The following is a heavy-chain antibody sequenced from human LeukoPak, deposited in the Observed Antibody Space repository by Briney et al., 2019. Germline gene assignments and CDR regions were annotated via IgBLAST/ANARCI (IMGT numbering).Heavy chain of an antibody. J-gene: IGHJ4*02. Sequence: GGSLRLSCAASGSTFSSYSMNWVRQAPGKGLEWVSSISSSSSYIYYADSVKGRFTISRDNAKNSLYLQMNSLRAEDTAVYYCARSPYSSGWYDYWGQGTLVTVSS. CDR1: GSTFSSYS. D-gene: IGHD6-19*01. CDR3: ARSPYSSGWYDY. CDR2: ISSSSSYI. V-gene: IGHV3-21*01.